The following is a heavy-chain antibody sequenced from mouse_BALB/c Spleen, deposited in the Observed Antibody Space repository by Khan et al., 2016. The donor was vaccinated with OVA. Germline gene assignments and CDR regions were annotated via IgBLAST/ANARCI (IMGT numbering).Heavy chain of an antibody. CDR3: ARPPYCSYVLGS. CDR2: INTYTGEP. J-gene: IGHJ4*01. CDR1: GYTFTNYG. Sequence: VQLQESGPELKKPGETVKISCKASGYTFTNYGMNWVKQAPGKGLKWMGWINTYTGEPTYADDFKGRFAFSLETSASTAYLQIDNLKNEDTATYFCARPPYCSYVLGSWGQGTSVTVSS. D-gene: IGHD2-10*01. V-gene: IGHV9-3-1*01.